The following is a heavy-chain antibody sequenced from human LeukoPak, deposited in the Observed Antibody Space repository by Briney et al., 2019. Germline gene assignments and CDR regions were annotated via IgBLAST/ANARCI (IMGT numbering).Heavy chain of an antibody. J-gene: IGHJ3*02. Sequence: GGSLRLSCAASGFTFSSYEMNWVRQAPGKGLEGVSYISNSGSTIYYADSVKGRFTVSRDNVKNSLYLQMHSLRAEDTAVYYCARCRYTSGWLDAFDIWGLGTMVTVSS. CDR1: GFTFSSYE. D-gene: IGHD6-19*01. V-gene: IGHV3-48*03. CDR3: ARCRYTSGWLDAFDI. CDR2: ISNSGSTI.